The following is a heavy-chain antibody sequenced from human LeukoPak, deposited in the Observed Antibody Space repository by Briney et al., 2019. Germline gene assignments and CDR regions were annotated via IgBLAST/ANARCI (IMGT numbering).Heavy chain of an antibody. CDR2: INHSGST. CDR3: ARDTQDAFDI. V-gene: IGHV4-34*01. CDR1: GGSFSGYY. J-gene: IGHJ3*02. Sequence: SETLSLTCAVYGGSFSGYYWSWIRQPPGKGLEWIGEINHSGSTNYNPSLKSRVTISVDTSKNQFSLKLSSVTAADTAVYYCARDTQDAFDIWGQGTMVTVSS.